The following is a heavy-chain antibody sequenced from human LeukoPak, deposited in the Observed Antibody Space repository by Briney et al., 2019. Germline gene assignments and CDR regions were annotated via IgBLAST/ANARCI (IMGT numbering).Heavy chain of an antibody. V-gene: IGHV7-4-1*02. J-gene: IGHJ4*02. CDR3: ARDPGEMATAQYNY. CDR2: INTNTGNP. Sequence: ASVKVSCKASGYTFTIYAMNWVRQAPGQGLEWMGWINTNTGNPTYAQGFTGRFVFSLDTSVSTAYLQISSLKAEDTAVYYCARDPGEMATAQYNYWGQGTLVTVSS. D-gene: IGHD5-24*01. CDR1: GYTFTIYA.